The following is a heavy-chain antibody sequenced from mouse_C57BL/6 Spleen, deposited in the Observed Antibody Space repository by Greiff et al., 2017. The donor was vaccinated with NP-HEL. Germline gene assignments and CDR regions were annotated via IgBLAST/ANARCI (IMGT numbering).Heavy chain of an antibody. CDR1: GFNIKDYY. CDR3: ARSHYRYYAMDY. V-gene: IGHV14-2*01. Sequence: VQLKQSGAELVKPGASVKLSCTASGFNIKDYYMHWVKQRTEQGLEWIGRIDPEDGETKYAPKFQGKATITADTSSNTAYLQFISLTSEYTAVYYCARSHYRYYAMDYWGQGTSVTVSS. D-gene: IGHD1-1*02. CDR2: IDPEDGET. J-gene: IGHJ4*01.